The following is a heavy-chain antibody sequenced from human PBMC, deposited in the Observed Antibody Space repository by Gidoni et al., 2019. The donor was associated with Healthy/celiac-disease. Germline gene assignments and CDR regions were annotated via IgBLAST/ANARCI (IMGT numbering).Heavy chain of an antibody. J-gene: IGHJ4*02. CDR3: ARDFGYYGPPQYYFDY. V-gene: IGHV3-30-3*01. D-gene: IGHD3-10*01. CDR1: GVTSSTRA. Sequence: QGQLVESAGGVVSPGRSLTLSCAASGVTSSTRAMPWCRQAPGKGLEWVAFISYYGSNKYYADSLKGRFTISRDNSKNTLYLQMNSLGAEDAAVYYCARDFGYYGPPQYYFDYWGQGTLVTVSS. CDR2: ISYYGSNK.